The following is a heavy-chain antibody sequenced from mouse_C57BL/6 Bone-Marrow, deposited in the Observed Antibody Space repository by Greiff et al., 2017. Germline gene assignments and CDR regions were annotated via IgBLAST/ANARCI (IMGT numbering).Heavy chain of an antibody. J-gene: IGHJ3*01. D-gene: IGHD3-2*02. CDR1: GYTFTEYT. Sequence: QVQLQQSGAELVKPGASVKLSCKASGYTFTEYTIHWVKQRSGQGLEWIGWFYPGSGSITYNEKFKDKATLTADKSSSTVYMELSRLTSEDSAVYFCARHERRGQLRLRDWFAYWGQGTLVTVSA. CDR3: ARHERRGQLRLRDWFAY. V-gene: IGHV1-62-2*01. CDR2: FYPGSGSI.